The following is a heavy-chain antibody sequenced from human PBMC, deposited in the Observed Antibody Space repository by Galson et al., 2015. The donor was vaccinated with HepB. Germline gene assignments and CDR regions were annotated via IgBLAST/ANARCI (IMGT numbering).Heavy chain of an antibody. Sequence: SETLSLTCAVYGGSFSGYYWSWIRQPPGKGLEWIGEINHSGSTNYNPSLKSRVTISVDTSKNQFSLKLSSVTAADTAVYYCARHRRGVVAATRSFDVQMGIYYYYYGMDVWGQGTTVTVSS. CDR1: GGSFSGYY. CDR2: INHSGST. J-gene: IGHJ6*02. CDR3: ARHRRGVVAATRSFDVQMGIYYYYYGMDV. V-gene: IGHV4-34*01. D-gene: IGHD2-15*01.